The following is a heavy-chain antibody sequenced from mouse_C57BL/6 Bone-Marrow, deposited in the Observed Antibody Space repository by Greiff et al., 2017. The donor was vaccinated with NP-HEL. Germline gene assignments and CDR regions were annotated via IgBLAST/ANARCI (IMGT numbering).Heavy chain of an antibody. CDR2: IRFKSDNYAT. CDR3: TVNWDRVMDFDV. Sequence: EVMLVESGGGLVQPGGSMKLSCVASGFTFSNYWMNWVRQSPEKGLEWVAQIRFKSDNYATHYAESVKGRFTISRDDSKSSVYLQMNNLRAEDTGIYYCTVNWDRVMDFDVWGTGTTVTVSS. D-gene: IGHD4-1*02. J-gene: IGHJ1*03. V-gene: IGHV6-3*01. CDR1: GFTFSNYW.